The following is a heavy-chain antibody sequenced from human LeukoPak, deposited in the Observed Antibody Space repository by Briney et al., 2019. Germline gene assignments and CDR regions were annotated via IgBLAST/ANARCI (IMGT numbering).Heavy chain of an antibody. V-gene: IGHV4-4*07. J-gene: IGHJ4*02. CDR1: GYSIISDYY. CDR2: IYTSGST. Sequence: SETLSLTCTVSGYSIISDYYWGWIRQPAGKGLEWIGRIYTSGSTNYNPSLKSRVTMSVDTSKNQFSLKLSSVTAADTAVYYCASSSYGDYFDYWGQGTLVTVSS. D-gene: IGHD5-18*01. CDR3: ASSSYGDYFDY.